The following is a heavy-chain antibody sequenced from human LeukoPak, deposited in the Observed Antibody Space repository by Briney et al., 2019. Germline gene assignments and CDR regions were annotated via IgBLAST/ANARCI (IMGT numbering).Heavy chain of an antibody. CDR2: IYYSGST. V-gene: IGHV4-61*01. CDR3: ARDVVDGDAFDI. Sequence: SETLSLTCTVSGGSVSSGSYYWSWIRQPPGKGLEWIGYIYYSGSTNYNPSLKSRVTISVDTSKNQFSLRLSSVTAADTAVYYCARDVVDGDAFDIWGQGTMVTVSS. D-gene: IGHD2-15*01. J-gene: IGHJ3*02. CDR1: GGSVSSGSYY.